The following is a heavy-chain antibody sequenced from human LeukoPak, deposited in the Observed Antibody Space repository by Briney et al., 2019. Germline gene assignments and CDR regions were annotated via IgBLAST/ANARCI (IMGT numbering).Heavy chain of an antibody. CDR1: GYTFTTYR. D-gene: IGHD3-22*01. CDR3: ARQRGRWLSDALDI. Sequence: GESLKISCKGSGYTFTTYRIGWVRQMPGKGLEWMGSIYPGDSDTRYSPSFQGQVTISADRSISTAYLQWSSLKASDTAMYYCARQRGRWLSDALDIWGQGTMVTVPS. V-gene: IGHV5-51*01. CDR2: IYPGDSDT. J-gene: IGHJ3*02.